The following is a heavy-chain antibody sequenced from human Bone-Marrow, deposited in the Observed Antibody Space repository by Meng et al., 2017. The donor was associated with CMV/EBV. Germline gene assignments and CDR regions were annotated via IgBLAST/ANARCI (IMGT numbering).Heavy chain of an antibody. V-gene: IGHV3-30-3*01. D-gene: IGHD2-2*02. CDR2: ISYEGSNK. J-gene: IGHJ6*02. CDR3: ARGGVVPAAIWGGSAFLDYYGMDV. Sequence: GESLKISCVASRFTFSSYAMHWVRQAPGKGLEWLAAISYEGSNKNYADSVKGRFTISRDNAKNTLYLQMNSLRAEDTAVYYCARGGVVPAAIWGGSAFLDYYGMDVWGQGTTVTVSS. CDR1: RFTFSSYA.